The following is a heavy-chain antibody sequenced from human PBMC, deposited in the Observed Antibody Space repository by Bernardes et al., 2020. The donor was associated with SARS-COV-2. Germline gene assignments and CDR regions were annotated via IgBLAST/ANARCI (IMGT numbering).Heavy chain of an antibody. CDR1: GFTFSSSA. J-gene: IGHJ6*02. Sequence: GGSLRLSCAASGFTFSSSAMSWVRQAPGKGLEWVSSISGSGGSTYYADSVKGQFTISRDNSKNTLYLQMNNLRADDTAVYYCAKGDWIFDDILTGFYSHGLDVWGQGTTVTVSS. CDR2: ISGSGGST. D-gene: IGHD3-9*01. V-gene: IGHV3-23*01. CDR3: AKGDWIFDDILTGFYSHGLDV.